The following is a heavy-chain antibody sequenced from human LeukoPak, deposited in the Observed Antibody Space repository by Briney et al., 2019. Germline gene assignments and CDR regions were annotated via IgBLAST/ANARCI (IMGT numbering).Heavy chain of an antibody. Sequence: PGGSLRLSCAASRLTFSSNYMSWVRQAPGKGLEWVSVIYSGGSTYYADSVKGRFTISRDNSKNTLYLQMNSLRAEDTAVYYCARDFPKFDYWGQGTLVTVSS. V-gene: IGHV3-66*01. CDR2: IYSGGST. CDR3: ARDFPKFDY. CDR1: RLTFSSNY. J-gene: IGHJ4*02.